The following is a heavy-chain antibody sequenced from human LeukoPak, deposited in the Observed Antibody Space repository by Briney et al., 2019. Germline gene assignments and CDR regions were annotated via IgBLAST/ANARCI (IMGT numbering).Heavy chain of an antibody. D-gene: IGHD6-19*01. CDR1: GYTFTDYY. Sequence: ASVKVSCKASGYTFTDYYMHWVRQAPGQGLEWMGIINPSGGSTSYAQKFQGRVTMTRDMSTSTVYMELSSLRSGDTAVYYCARDGAVAGTNDYWGQGTLVTVSS. V-gene: IGHV1-46*01. CDR3: ARDGAVAGTNDY. J-gene: IGHJ4*02. CDR2: INPSGGST.